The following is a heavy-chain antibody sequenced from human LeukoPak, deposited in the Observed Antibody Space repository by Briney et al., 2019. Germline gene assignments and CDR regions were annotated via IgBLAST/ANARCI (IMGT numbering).Heavy chain of an antibody. CDR3: ARDTGSNYEGYFDY. D-gene: IGHD4-11*01. Sequence: SETLSLTCTVSGGSISSYYWSWIRQPPGKGLEWIGYIYYSGSTNYNPFLKSRVTISVDTSKNQFSLKLSSVTAADTAVYYCARDTGSNYEGYFDYWGQGTLVTVSS. V-gene: IGHV4-59*01. CDR2: IYYSGST. J-gene: IGHJ4*02. CDR1: GGSISSYY.